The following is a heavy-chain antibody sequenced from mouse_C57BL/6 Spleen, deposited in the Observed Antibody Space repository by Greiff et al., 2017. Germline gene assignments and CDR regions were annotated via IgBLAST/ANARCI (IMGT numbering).Heavy chain of an antibody. D-gene: IGHD2-4*01. V-gene: IGHV1-26*01. CDR2: INPNNGGT. CDR3: AQDGDYGFAY. J-gene: IGHJ3*01. Sequence: EVQLQQSGPELVKPGASVKISCKASGYTFTDYYMNWVKQSHGKSLEWIGDINPNNGGTSYNQKFKGKATLTVDKSSSTAYMELRSLTSEDSAVYYCAQDGDYGFAYWGQGTLVTVSA. CDR1: GYTFTDYY.